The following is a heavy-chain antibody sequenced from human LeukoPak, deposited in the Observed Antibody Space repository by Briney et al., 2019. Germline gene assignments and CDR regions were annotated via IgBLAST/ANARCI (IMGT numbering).Heavy chain of an antibody. Sequence: GGSLRLSCAASGFTFTSYSMNWVRQAPGKGLEWVSSISSSSSYIYYADSAKGRFTISRDNAKNSLYLQMNSLRAEDTAVYYSARDLYGDYAGDYWGQGTLVTVSS. CDR1: GFTFTSYS. J-gene: IGHJ4*02. CDR2: ISSSSSYI. CDR3: ARDLYGDYAGDY. D-gene: IGHD4-17*01. V-gene: IGHV3-21*01.